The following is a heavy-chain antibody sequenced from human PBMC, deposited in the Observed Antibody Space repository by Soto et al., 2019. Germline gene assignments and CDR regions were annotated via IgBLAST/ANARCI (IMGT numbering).Heavy chain of an antibody. D-gene: IGHD2-2*01. CDR3: ARVLPAANVVSMDV. CDR1: GYTFTSYA. Sequence: GASVKVSCKASGYTFTSYAMHWVRQAPGQRLEWMGWINAGNVNTKYSQKFQGRVTITRDTSASTAYMELSSLRSEDTVVYYCARVLPAANVVSMDVWGQGTTVTVSS. CDR2: INAGNVNT. V-gene: IGHV1-3*01. J-gene: IGHJ6*02.